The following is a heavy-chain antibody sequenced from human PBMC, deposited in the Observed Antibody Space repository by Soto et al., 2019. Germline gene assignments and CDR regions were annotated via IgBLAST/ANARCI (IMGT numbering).Heavy chain of an antibody. V-gene: IGHV3-9*01. J-gene: IGHJ4*02. D-gene: IGHD6-6*01. CDR3: AKDKYSSFEYYFDY. CDR2: ISWNSGSI. Sequence: GGSLRLSCAASGFTFDDYAMHWVRQAPGKGLEWVSGISWNSGSIGYADSVKGRFTISRDNAKNSLYLQMNSLRAEDTALYYCAKDKYSSFEYYFDYWGQGTLVTVSS. CDR1: GFTFDDYA.